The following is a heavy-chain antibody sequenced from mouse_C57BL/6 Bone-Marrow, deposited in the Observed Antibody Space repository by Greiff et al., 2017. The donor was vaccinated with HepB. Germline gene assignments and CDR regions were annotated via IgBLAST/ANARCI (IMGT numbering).Heavy chain of an antibody. CDR1: GFTFSSYT. D-gene: IGHD1-1*01. Sequence: DVMLVESGGGLVKPGGSLKLSCAASGFTFSSYTMSWVRQTPEKRLEWVATISGGGGNTYYPDSVKGRFTISRDNAKNTLYLQMSSLRSEDTALYYCARQVYYGSSYGYWGQGTTLTVSS. V-gene: IGHV5-9*01. CDR3: ARQVYYGSSYGY. J-gene: IGHJ2*01. CDR2: ISGGGGNT.